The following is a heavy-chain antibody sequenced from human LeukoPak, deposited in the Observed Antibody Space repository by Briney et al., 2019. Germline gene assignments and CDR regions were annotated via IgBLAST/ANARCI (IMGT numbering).Heavy chain of an antibody. CDR3: ARDACSSTSCYEGVTSDY. CDR2: ISAYNGNT. Sequence: GASVKVSCTASVYTFTSYGISWVRQAPGQGLEWMGWISAYNGNTNYAQKLQGRVTMTTDTSTSTAYMELRSLRSDDTAVYYCARDACSSTSCYEGVTSDYWGQGTLVTVSS. D-gene: IGHD2-2*01. J-gene: IGHJ4*02. V-gene: IGHV1-18*01. CDR1: VYTFTSYG.